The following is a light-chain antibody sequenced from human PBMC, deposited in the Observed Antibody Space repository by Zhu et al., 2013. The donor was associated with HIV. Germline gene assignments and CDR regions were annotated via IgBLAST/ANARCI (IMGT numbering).Light chain of an antibody. CDR2: DAS. Sequence: EIVLTQSPATLSLSPGERATLSCRASQSVSSYLAWYQQKPGQVPRLLIYDASNRATGIPARFSGSGSGTDFTLTISSLEPEDFAVYYCQHYGSPWTFGQGTKVEIK. J-gene: IGKJ1*01. CDR1: QSVSSY. CDR3: QHYGSPWT. V-gene: IGKV3-11*01.